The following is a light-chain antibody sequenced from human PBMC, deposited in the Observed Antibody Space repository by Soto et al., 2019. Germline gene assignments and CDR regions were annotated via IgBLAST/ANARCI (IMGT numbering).Light chain of an antibody. CDR1: QSISSSY. Sequence: EIVLTQSPGTLSLPPGERATLSCRASQSISSSYLAWYQQKPGQAHRLLVYGASSRTTGIPDRFSGSGSGTDFTLTISRLEPEDFAVYYCQQYGSARFTFGPGTKVDIK. J-gene: IGKJ3*01. V-gene: IGKV3-20*01. CDR2: GAS. CDR3: QQYGSARFT.